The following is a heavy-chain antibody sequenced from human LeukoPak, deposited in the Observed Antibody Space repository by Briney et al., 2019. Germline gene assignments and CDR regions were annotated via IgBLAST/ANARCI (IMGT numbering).Heavy chain of an antibody. CDR2: INWNGAST. J-gene: IGHJ4*02. CDR3: ARAYSGSSSTFDF. D-gene: IGHD1-26*01. Sequence: GGSLRLSCAASGFTFDDYGMNWVRQGPGKGLEWVSGINWNGASTGYADSVRGRFTISRDNAKNSLFLQMNSLRAEDTALYYCARAYSGSSSTFDFWGQGTLVTVSS. V-gene: IGHV3-20*04. CDR1: GFTFDDYG.